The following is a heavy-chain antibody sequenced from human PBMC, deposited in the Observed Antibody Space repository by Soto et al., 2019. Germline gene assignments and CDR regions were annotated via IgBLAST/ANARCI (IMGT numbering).Heavy chain of an antibody. CDR3: ARGSDNYWAFDL. CDR2: LNPNGGTT. CDR1: GYTVTNFY. J-gene: IGHJ4*02. Sequence: QVRLVQSGAEMKEPGASVRVSCKASGYTVTNFYMHWVRRAPGQGLEWMGILNPNGGTTNYAQRFQGRGTMTTDTSTGTVYMDMSSLRSDDTAVYYCARGSDNYWAFDLWGQGTQVIVSS. V-gene: IGHV1-46*01. D-gene: IGHD3-3*01.